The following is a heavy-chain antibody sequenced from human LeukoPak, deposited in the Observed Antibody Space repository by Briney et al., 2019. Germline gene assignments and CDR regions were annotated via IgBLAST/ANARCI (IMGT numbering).Heavy chain of an antibody. CDR2: IYPADSDI. CDR3: ARIPCDLPGGY. D-gene: IGHD2-21*02. CDR1: GYRFTGYW. Sequence: GESLKISCEGSGYRFTGYWIGWVRQVSGRGLEWMGIIYPADSDIRYSPSFQGQVTISADKSISTAYLQWSSLKASDTAMYYCARIPCDLPGGYWGQGTLVTVSS. V-gene: IGHV5-51*01. J-gene: IGHJ4*02.